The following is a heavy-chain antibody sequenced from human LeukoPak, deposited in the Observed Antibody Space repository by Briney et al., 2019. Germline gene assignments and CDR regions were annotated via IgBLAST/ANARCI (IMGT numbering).Heavy chain of an antibody. D-gene: IGHD3-10*01. V-gene: IGHV1-18*01. Sequence: ASVKVSCKASGGTFSSYAISWVRQAPGQGLEWMGWISAYKGNTYYAQKLQGRVTMTTDTSTSTAYVELRSLRSDDTAIYYCARDLYYYGSGSYYDVFDVWGQGTMVTVSS. CDR2: ISAYKGNT. CDR1: GGTFSSYA. CDR3: ARDLYYYGSGSYYDVFDV. J-gene: IGHJ3*01.